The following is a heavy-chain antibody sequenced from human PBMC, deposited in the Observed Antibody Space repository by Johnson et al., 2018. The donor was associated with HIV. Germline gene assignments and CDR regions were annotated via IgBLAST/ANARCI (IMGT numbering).Heavy chain of an antibody. Sequence: QVQLVESGGGMVQPGRSLRLSCAASGFAFRSYGMHWVRQAPGKGLEWVAVIWYDGNNKYYADSVKGRFTVSRDNSKNTLYLQMNSLRGEDTAVYYCAKDLRRGSGSYHDAFDIWGQGTMVTVSS. D-gene: IGHD1-26*01. CDR3: AKDLRRGSGSYHDAFDI. CDR1: GFAFRSYG. V-gene: IGHV3-33*06. J-gene: IGHJ3*02. CDR2: IWYDGNNK.